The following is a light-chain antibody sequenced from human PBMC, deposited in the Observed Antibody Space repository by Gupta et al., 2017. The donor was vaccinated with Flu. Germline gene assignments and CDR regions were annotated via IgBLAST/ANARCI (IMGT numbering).Light chain of an antibody. J-gene: IGLJ3*02. CDR3: VIWHSSAWV. V-gene: IGLV5-45*03. Sequence: QAVLTQPSSLPASPGASASLTCTLRSGINVGTYRIYWFQQKPGSPPQYLLRYKSDSDKQQGSGVPSRFSGSNDASANAGILLISGLQSEDEADYYCVIWHSSAWVFGGGTKLSVL. CDR2: YKSDSDK. CDR1: SGINVGTYR.